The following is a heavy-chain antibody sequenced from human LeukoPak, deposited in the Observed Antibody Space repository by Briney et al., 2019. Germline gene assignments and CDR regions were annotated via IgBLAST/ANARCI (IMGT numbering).Heavy chain of an antibody. Sequence: SETLSLTCTVSGGSISSSSYYWGWIRQPPGKGLEWIGSIYYSGSTYYNPSLKSRVTISVDTSKNQFSLKLSSVTAADTAVYYCARGVVPAAINDYFDYWGQGTLVTVSS. CDR2: IYYSGST. CDR3: ARGVVPAAINDYFDY. V-gene: IGHV4-39*01. J-gene: IGHJ4*02. CDR1: GGSISSSSYY. D-gene: IGHD2-2*02.